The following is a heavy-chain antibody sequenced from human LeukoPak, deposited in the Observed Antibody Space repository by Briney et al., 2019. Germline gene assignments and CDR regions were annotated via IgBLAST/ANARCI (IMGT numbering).Heavy chain of an antibody. CDR2: ISPDGSVI. Sequence: PGGSLRLSCAASGFSFGGKWMHWVRQTPGKGLGWVSRISPDGSVISYADSVKGRFTISRDNAKNTLYLQLNSLTAEDTAVYYCARDFYTDEYHSNGDDFDYWGQGSLVTVSS. CDR3: ARDFYTDEYHSNGDDFDY. D-gene: IGHD3-22*01. J-gene: IGHJ4*02. CDR1: GFSFGGKW. V-gene: IGHV3-74*01.